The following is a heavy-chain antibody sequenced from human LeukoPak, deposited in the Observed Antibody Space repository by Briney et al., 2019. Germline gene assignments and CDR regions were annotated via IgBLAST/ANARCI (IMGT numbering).Heavy chain of an antibody. Sequence: GRSLRLSCAASGFTFSDYYMSWTRQPPGKGLEWVSYISSSGSTIYYAHSVKGPFTISRDNAKHSLYLQMHRPRAAHPALFYCARGRGSGSYSRWFETWGEGNLVTVSS. D-gene: IGHD3-10*01. V-gene: IGHV3-11*01. CDR3: ARGRGSGSYSRWFET. J-gene: IGHJ5*02. CDR2: ISSSGSTI. CDR1: GFTFSDYY.